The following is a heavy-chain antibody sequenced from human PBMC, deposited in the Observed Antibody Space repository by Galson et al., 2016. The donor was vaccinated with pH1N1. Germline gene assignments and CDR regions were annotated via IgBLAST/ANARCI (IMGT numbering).Heavy chain of an antibody. Sequence: SVKVSCKASGGTFGSYGISWVRQAPGQGLEWMGGINPMGGINPIFKTSNYAQKFQGRVTITADESMSTAYMELRSLRSEDMAIYYCAKDRYFDTSGYYFESYYWGQGTLVTVSS. CDR1: GGTFGSYG. V-gene: IGHV1-69*13. CDR3: AKDRYFDTSGYYFESYY. J-gene: IGHJ4*02. CDR2: INPMGGINPIFKTS. D-gene: IGHD3-22*01.